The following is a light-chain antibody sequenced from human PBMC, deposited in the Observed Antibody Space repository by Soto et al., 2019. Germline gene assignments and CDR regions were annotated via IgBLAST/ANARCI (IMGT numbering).Light chain of an antibody. CDR2: AAS. CDR1: HDISSW. J-gene: IGKJ4*01. V-gene: IGKV1-12*01. CDR3: QQGNSFPLT. Sequence: DIQMTQSPSSVSASVGDRVTITCRASHDISSWLAWFQQKPGEAPSLLIYAASSLHSGVPSRFSGSGSGTDFTLTISSLQPEDFATYYCQQGNSFPLTFGGGTKVEI.